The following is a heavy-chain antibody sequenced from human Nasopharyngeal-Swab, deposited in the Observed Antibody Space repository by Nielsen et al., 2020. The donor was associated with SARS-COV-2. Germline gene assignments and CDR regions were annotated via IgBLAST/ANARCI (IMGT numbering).Heavy chain of an antibody. D-gene: IGHD5-12*01. J-gene: IGHJ4*02. CDR2: INHSDRT. CDR1: GGSFNDYY. V-gene: IGHV4-34*01. Sequence: GSLRLSCGVSGGSFNDYYWSWIRQSPDKGLGWIGEINHSDRTIYNPSLKSRLTISVDTSKSQFSLELRSVTATDTAVYYCARSTWIPLDSWGPGTLVTVSS. CDR3: ARSTWIPLDS.